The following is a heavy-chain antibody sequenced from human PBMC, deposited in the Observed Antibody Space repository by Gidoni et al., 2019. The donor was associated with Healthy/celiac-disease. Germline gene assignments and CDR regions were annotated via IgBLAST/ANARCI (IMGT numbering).Heavy chain of an antibody. Sequence: QMQLVQSGPEVKKPGTSVKVSCKASGFTFTSPALQWVRQARGQRLEWIGWIVVGSGNTNYAQKFQERVTITRDMSTSTAYMELSSLRSEDTAVYYCAADPLGYCSGGSCYPFDPWGQGTLVTVSS. J-gene: IGHJ5*02. CDR2: IVVGSGNT. D-gene: IGHD2-15*01. CDR1: GFTFTSPA. CDR3: AADPLGYCSGGSCYPFDP. V-gene: IGHV1-58*01.